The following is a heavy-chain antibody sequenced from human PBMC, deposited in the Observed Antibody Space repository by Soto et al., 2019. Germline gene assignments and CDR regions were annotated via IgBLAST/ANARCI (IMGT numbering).Heavy chain of an antibody. CDR1: GGSISSYY. CDR2: IYYSGST. V-gene: IGHV4-59*08. Sequence: SETLSLTCTVSGGSISSYYWSWIRQPPGKGLEWIGYIYYSGSTNYNPSLKSRVTISVDTSKNQFSLKLSSVTAADTAVYYCAIHNFRWLVPVEFDYWGQGTLVTVSS. D-gene: IGHD6-19*01. CDR3: AIHNFRWLVPVEFDY. J-gene: IGHJ4*02.